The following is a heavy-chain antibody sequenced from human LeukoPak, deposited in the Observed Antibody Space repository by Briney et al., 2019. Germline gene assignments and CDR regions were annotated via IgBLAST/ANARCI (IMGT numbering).Heavy chain of an antibody. CDR3: ARVYGSGSYYRDRGRLNSWFDP. CDR1: GGSFSGYY. Sequence: PSETLSLTCAVYGGSFSGYYWSWIRQPPGKGLEWIGEINHSGSTNYNPSLKSRVTISVDTSKNQFSLKLSSVTAADTAVYYCARVYGSGSYYRDRGRLNSWFDPWRQGTLVTVSS. J-gene: IGHJ5*02. CDR2: INHSGST. V-gene: IGHV4-34*01. D-gene: IGHD3-10*01.